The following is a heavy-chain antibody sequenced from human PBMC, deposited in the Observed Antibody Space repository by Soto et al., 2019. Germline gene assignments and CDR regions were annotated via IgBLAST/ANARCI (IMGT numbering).Heavy chain of an antibody. V-gene: IGHV4-61*01. D-gene: IGHD3-10*01. CDR1: GDSVTSVSDY. Sequence: SETLSLTCTVSGDSVTSVSDYWSWIRQPPGKGLEWIGYIYYSGSAGYNPSLGSRVTISIDTSKNQFSLKLTSVTAADTAVYYCARGVGFGYYYYHMDLWGQGTTVTVSS. CDR3: ARGVGFGYYYYHMDL. CDR2: IYYSGSA. J-gene: IGHJ6*02.